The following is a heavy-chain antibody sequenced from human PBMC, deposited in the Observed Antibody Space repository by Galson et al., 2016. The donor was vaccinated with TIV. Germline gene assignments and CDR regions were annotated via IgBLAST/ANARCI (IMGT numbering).Heavy chain of an antibody. D-gene: IGHD1-26*01. CDR3: TRDLGRRREY. CDR1: GYTFTTYY. Sequence: SVKVSCKASGYTFTTYYIHWVRQAPGQGLEWMGVIDPSGGGTTYAQKFQARVTMTRDTSTSTVSMGLSSLKSEDPDVYYCTRDLGRRREYWGQGTLVTVSS. V-gene: IGHV1-46*01. CDR2: IDPSGGGT. J-gene: IGHJ4*02.